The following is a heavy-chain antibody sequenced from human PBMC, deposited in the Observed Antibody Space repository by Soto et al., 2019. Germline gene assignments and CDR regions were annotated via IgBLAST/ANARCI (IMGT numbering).Heavy chain of an antibody. CDR3: TKGSGSSSIEGL. Sequence: GGSLRLSCEASGLTFSSDAMGWVRQAPGKGLEWVSSLTGSGAETYYTDSVKGRFTISRDNSRNTMHLQMNSLRAEDTAIYYCTKGSGSSSIEGLWAQGTLVPVSS. CDR2: LTGSGAET. V-gene: IGHV3-23*01. D-gene: IGHD2-15*01. J-gene: IGHJ1*01. CDR1: GLTFSSDA.